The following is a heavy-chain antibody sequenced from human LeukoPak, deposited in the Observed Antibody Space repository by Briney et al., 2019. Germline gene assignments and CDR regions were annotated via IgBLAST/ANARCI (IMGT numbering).Heavy chain of an antibody. CDR1: GGTFSSYA. CDR2: SIPIFGTA. CDR3: ARGLTDYFDAFDI. V-gene: IGHV1-69*13. D-gene: IGHD3-10*01. Sequence: GASVKVSCKASGGTFSSYAISWVRQAPGQGLEWMGGSIPIFGTANYVQKFQGRVTITADASTRTAYMELSSLRSEDTAVCYCARGLTDYFDAFDIWGQGTMVTVSS. J-gene: IGHJ3*02.